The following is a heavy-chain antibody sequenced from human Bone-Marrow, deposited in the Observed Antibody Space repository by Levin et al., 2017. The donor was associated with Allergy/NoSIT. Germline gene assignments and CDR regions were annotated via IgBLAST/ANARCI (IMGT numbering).Heavy chain of an antibody. Sequence: PGGSLRLSCAASGFTFSDYYMTWIRQAPGKGLEWVSYIKNSGTYTNYADSVRGRFTISRDNARNSLFLQINSLGAEDTAVYYCARGVGAPAYFDSWGQGTLVTVSS. D-gene: IGHD1-14*01. CDR1: GFTFSDYY. CDR3: ARGVGAPAYFDS. CDR2: IKNSGTYT. V-gene: IGHV3-11*05. J-gene: IGHJ4*02.